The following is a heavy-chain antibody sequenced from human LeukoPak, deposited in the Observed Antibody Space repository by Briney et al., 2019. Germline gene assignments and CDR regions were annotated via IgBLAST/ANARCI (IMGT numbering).Heavy chain of an antibody. D-gene: IGHD2-2*01. CDR3: ASFGYCSSTSCFNYYYYMDV. J-gene: IGHJ6*03. CDR1: GFTFSSYG. V-gene: IGHV3-30*02. CDR2: IRYDGSNK. Sequence: GGSLRLSCAASGFTFSSYGMHWVRQAPGKGLEWVAFIRYDGSNKYYADSVKSRFTISRDSAKNLLYPQMNSLRAEDTAVYYCASFGYCSSTSCFNYYYYMDVWGKGTTVTVSS.